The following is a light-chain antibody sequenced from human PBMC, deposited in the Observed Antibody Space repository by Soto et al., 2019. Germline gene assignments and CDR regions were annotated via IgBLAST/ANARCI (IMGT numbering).Light chain of an antibody. J-gene: IGKJ4*01. CDR1: QSVGTY. CDR3: QQRRSWPLT. V-gene: IGKV3-11*01. CDR2: DAS. Sequence: EIVLTQSPATLSLSPGERATLSCRASQSVGTYFVWYQQKPGQAPRLLIYDASNRATGIPARFSGSGSGTEFTLTISSLEPEDFAVYYCQQRRSWPLTFGGGTNVEIK.